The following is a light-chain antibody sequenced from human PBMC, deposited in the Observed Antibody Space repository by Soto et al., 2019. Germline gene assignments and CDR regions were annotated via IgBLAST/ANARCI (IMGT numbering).Light chain of an antibody. CDR3: QSYDSSNNV. V-gene: IGLV6-57*02. Sequence: NFMLTQPHSVSESPGKTVTISCTGSSGSIASNYVQWYQQRPGSAPTTVLYEANQRPSGVPDRFSGSIDSSSNSASLTISGLKTEDEADYYCQSYDSSNNVFGSGTQLTVL. J-gene: IGLJ6*01. CDR1: SGSIASNY. CDR2: EAN.